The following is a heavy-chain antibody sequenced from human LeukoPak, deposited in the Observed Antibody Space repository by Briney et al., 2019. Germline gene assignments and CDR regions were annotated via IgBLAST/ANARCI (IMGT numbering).Heavy chain of an antibody. CDR3: ARLWFGELADQNWFDP. J-gene: IGHJ5*02. CDR2: INPNSGGT. V-gene: IGHV1-2*02. D-gene: IGHD3-10*01. CDR1: GHTFTGYY. Sequence: ASVKVSCKASGHTFTGYYMHWVRQAPGQGLEWMGWINPNSGGTNYAQKFQGRVTMTRDTSISTAYMELSGLRSDDTAVYYCARLWFGELADQNWFDPWGQGTLVTVSS.